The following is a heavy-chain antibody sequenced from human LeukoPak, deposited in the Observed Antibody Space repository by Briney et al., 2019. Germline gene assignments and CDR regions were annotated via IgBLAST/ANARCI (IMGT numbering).Heavy chain of an antibody. V-gene: IGHV3-48*01. Sequence: GGSLRLSCAASGFTFSDYTLNWVRQAPGKGLEWLSYISPSGGSIAYADSVKGRFTISSDSAKNSVYLQINNLRAEDTAVYYCARDRDWAFDYWGQGILVTVSS. CDR2: ISPSGGSI. CDR1: GFTFSDYT. J-gene: IGHJ4*02. CDR3: ARDRDWAFDY. D-gene: IGHD2-21*01.